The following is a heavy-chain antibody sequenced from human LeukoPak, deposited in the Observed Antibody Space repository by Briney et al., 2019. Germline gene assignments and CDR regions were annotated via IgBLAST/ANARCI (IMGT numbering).Heavy chain of an antibody. CDR3: ARETLVRDYGMDV. Sequence: SQTLSLTCAVSGGSISSGGYSWSWIRQPAGKGLEWIGRIYASSGSTKYNLSLESRVFMSLDTSKNQFSLKLTSVTAADTAVYYCARETLVRDYGMDVWGQGTTVTVSS. D-gene: IGHD6-6*01. J-gene: IGHJ6*02. V-gene: IGHV4-61*02. CDR2: IYASSGST. CDR1: GGSISSGGYS.